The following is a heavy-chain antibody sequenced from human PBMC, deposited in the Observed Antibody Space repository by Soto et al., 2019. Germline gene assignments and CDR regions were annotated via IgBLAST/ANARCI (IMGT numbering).Heavy chain of an antibody. Sequence: EVQLVESGGGLVKPGGSLRLSCAASGFSFSSFTMNWVRQAPGKGLEWVSSIDTSSTYIYYADSVTGRFTISRDNSKKSVYLQMHSLRAEDTAVYYCARETGSYDWNVWLMDVWGQGITVTVSS. J-gene: IGHJ6*01. CDR1: GFSFSSFT. D-gene: IGHD1-20*01. CDR2: IDTSSTYI. V-gene: IGHV3-21*02. CDR3: ARETGSYDWNVWLMDV.